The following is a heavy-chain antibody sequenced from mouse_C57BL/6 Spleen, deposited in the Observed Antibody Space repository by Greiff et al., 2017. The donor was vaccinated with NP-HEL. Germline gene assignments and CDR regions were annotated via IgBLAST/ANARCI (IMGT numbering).Heavy chain of an antibody. CDR2: IYPGDGDT. J-gene: IGHJ4*01. D-gene: IGHD2-5*01. CDR3: ARSNYSNYRYYAMDY. CDR1: GYAFSSSW. Sequence: QVQLQQSGPELVKPGASVKISCKASGYAFSSSWMNWVKQRPGKGLEWIGRIYPGDGDTNYNVKFKGKATLTADKSSSTAYMQLSSLTSEDSAVYFCARSNYSNYRYYAMDYWGQGTSVTVSS. V-gene: IGHV1-82*01.